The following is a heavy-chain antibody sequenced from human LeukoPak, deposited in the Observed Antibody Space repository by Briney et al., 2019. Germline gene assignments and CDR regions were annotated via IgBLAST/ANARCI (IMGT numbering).Heavy chain of an antibody. CDR2: IYFSGST. CDR3: SRESGPFSPFGF. J-gene: IGHJ4*02. D-gene: IGHD1-26*01. V-gene: IGHV4-59*01. Sequence: SETLSLTCTVSGGSISSYYWSWIRQPPGKGLEYIGYIYFSGSTNYNPSLKSRVTISVDTSKNQFSLKLSSVTAADTAVYYCSRESGPFSPFGFWGQGTLVSVHS. CDR1: GGSISSYY.